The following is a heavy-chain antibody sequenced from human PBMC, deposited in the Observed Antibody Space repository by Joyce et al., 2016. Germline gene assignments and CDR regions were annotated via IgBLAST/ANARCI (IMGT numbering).Heavy chain of an antibody. CDR3: ASAASFCNSYSCVRFGGAFDI. J-gene: IGHJ3*02. CDR1: GYTFTDFN. CDR2: IKPNRGGA. V-gene: IGHV1-2*02. Sequence: QVQLVQSGAEVTKPGASVKVSCMAPGYTFTDFNIHWGRQAPGQGLGGKGWIKPNRGGADYDQKSRGRGTMTRETDVSTAYMELSRLGADDADIYYCASAASFCNSYSCVRFGGAFDIWGQGTMVTVSS. D-gene: IGHD2/OR15-2a*01.